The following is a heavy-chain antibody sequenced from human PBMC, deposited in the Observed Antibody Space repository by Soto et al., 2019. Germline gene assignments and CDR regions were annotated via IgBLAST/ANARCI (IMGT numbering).Heavy chain of an antibody. Sequence: ASVKVSCKASGYTFTSYDINWVRQATGQGLEWMGWMNPNSGNTGYAQKFQGRVTMTRNTSISTAYMELSSLRSEDTAVYYCARDTYYDFWSGYSPMDVWGKGTTVTVS. V-gene: IGHV1-8*01. CDR3: ARDTYYDFWSGYSPMDV. J-gene: IGHJ6*04. CDR1: GYTFTSYD. CDR2: MNPNSGNT. D-gene: IGHD3-3*01.